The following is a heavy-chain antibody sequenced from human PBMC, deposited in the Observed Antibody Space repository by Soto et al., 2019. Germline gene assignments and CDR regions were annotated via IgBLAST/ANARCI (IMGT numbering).Heavy chain of an antibody. J-gene: IGHJ4*02. CDR1: GGSISSSSW. D-gene: IGHD1-26*01. CDR3: ARPPHRRGATTSYFDL. CDR2: IYHSGNT. Sequence: SETMSLTGAVSGGSISSSSWWSWVRPSPGEGLEWIGEIYHSGNTYYNPSLKRRVTISVDTSKNQFSLKLNSVTAAVTAVFYCARPPHRRGATTSYFDLWGQGTLVTVSS. V-gene: IGHV4-4*02.